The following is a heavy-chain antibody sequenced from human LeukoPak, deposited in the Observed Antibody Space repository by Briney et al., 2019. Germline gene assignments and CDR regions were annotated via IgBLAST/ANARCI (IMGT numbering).Heavy chain of an antibody. D-gene: IGHD1-26*01. CDR2: ISHSGST. V-gene: IGHV4-34*01. CDR3: ATVGRLEGAAFDY. Sequence: PSETLSLTCAVYGGSFSGYYWSWIRQPPGKGLEWIGEISHSGSTNYNPSLKSRVTISVDTSKNQFSLKLSSVTAADTAVYYCATVGRLEGAAFDYWGQGTLVTVSS. J-gene: IGHJ4*02. CDR1: GGSFSGYY.